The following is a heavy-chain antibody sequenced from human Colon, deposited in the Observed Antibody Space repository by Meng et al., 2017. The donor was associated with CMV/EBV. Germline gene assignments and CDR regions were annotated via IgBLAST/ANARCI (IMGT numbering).Heavy chain of an antibody. CDR1: GYAFIDYY. Sequence: ASVKVSCKASGYAFIDYYIHWVRQAPGQSLEWMGWMNFDAGNTVYAPQFRGRVTMTRDTSINTAYMELRSLKSDDTAVYYCARGSQSQRLLDYWGQGTLVTVSS. CDR3: ARGSQSQRLLDY. J-gene: IGHJ4*02. CDR2: MNFDAGNT. V-gene: IGHV1-2*02. D-gene: IGHD6-25*01.